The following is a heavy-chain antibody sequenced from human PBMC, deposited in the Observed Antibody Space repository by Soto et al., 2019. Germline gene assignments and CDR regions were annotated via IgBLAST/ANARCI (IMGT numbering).Heavy chain of an antibody. CDR3: ARSIAARLNWFDP. J-gene: IGHJ5*02. CDR1: GFTVSSNY. D-gene: IGHD6-6*01. Sequence: GSLRLSCAASGFTVSSNYMSWVRQAPGKGLEWVSVIYSGGTTYYADSVKGRFTISRDNAKNSLYLQMNSLRAEDTAVYYCARSIAARLNWFDPWGQGTLVTVSS. CDR2: IYSGGTT. V-gene: IGHV3-66*01.